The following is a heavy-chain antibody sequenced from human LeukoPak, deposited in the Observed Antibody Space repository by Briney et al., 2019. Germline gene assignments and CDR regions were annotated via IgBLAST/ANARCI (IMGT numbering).Heavy chain of an antibody. Sequence: PSETLSLTCTVSGGSISSSSYYWGWIRQPPGKGLEWIGSIYYSGSTYYNPSLKSRVTISVDTSKNQFSLKLSSVTAADTAVYYCARDLFTPYSSSSLDYWGQGTLVTVSS. J-gene: IGHJ4*02. D-gene: IGHD6-6*01. CDR1: GGSISSSSYY. V-gene: IGHV4-39*07. CDR3: ARDLFTPYSSSSLDY. CDR2: IYYSGST.